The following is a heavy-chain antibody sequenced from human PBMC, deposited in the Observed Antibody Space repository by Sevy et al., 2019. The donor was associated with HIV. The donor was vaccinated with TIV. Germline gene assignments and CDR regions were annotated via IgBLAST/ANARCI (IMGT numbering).Heavy chain of an antibody. V-gene: IGHV3-21*01. Sequence: GGSLRLSCAASGFTFSSYSMNWVRQAPGKGLEWVSSISSSSSYIYYADSVKGRFTISRDNAKNSLYLQMYSLRAEDTAVYYCARASITIFGVGFDAFDIWGQGTMVTVSS. D-gene: IGHD3-3*01. CDR2: ISSSSSYI. J-gene: IGHJ3*02. CDR1: GFTFSSYS. CDR3: ARASITIFGVGFDAFDI.